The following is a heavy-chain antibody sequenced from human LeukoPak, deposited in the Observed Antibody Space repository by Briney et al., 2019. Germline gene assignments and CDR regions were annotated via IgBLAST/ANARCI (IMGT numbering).Heavy chain of an antibody. D-gene: IGHD2-2*01. J-gene: IGHJ5*02. CDR2: TYYRSTWYN. CDR1: GVSVSSNSVT. CDR3: ARRLTQYDCFDP. V-gene: IGHV6-1*01. Sequence: SGPGLVKSSQTLSLTCAISGVSVSSNSVTWNWIRQSPSRGLEWLGRTYYRSTWYNDYAVSVRGRITVNPDTSKNQFSLHLNSVTPEDTAVYYCARRLTQYDCFDPWGQGILVTVSS.